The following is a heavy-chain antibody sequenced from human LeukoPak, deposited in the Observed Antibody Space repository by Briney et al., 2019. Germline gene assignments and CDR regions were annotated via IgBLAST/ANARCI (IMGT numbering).Heavy chain of an antibody. J-gene: IGHJ4*02. V-gene: IGHV3-21*01. D-gene: IGHD5-18*01. CDR1: GFTFSSYS. Sequence: GGSLRLSCAASGFTFSSYSMNWVRQAPGKGLEWVSSISSGSSYIYYAESVKGRFTISRDNAKNSLYLQMNSLRAEDTAVYYCARDVDKWIQLWSFDYWGQGTLVTVSS. CDR2: ISSGSSYI. CDR3: ARDVDKWIQLWSFDY.